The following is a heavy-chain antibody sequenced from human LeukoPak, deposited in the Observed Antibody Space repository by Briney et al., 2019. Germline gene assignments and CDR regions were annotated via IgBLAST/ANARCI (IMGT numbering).Heavy chain of an antibody. J-gene: IGHJ4*02. CDR2: IRNDGGDK. V-gene: IGHV3-30*02. CDR3: AKVLSSSWGYFGF. Sequence: PGGSLRLSCAASGFTFSSYGMHWVRQAPGKGLEWVAFIRNDGGDKYYADSVKGRSTISRDNSKNTLYLQMNSLRAEDTAVYYCAKVLSSSWGYFGFWGQGILVTVSS. CDR1: GFTFSSYG. D-gene: IGHD6-13*01.